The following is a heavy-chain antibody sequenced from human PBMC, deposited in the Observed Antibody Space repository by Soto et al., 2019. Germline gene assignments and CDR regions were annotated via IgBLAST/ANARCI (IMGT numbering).Heavy chain of an antibody. J-gene: IGHJ4*02. CDR2: ISGSGGST. D-gene: IGHD6-6*01. V-gene: IGHV3-23*01. Sequence: GGSLRLSCAASGFTFSSYAMSWVRQAPGKGLEWVPAISGSGGSTYYADSVKGRFTISRDNSKNTLYLQMNSLRAEDTAVYYCATWWRIVARRNDYWGQGTLVTVSS. CDR3: ATWWRIVARRNDY. CDR1: GFTFSSYA.